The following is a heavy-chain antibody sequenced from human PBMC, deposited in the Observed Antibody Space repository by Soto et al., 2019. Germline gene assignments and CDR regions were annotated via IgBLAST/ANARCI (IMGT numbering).Heavy chain of an antibody. CDR3: AREFGVPAGYCSSTSCYGSYYYYYYMDV. V-gene: IGHV4-34*01. J-gene: IGHJ6*03. Sequence: SETLSLTCAVYGLSFSGYYWSGIRQPPGKGLEWIGEINHSGSTNYNPSLKSRVTISVDTSKNQFSLKLSSVTAADTAVYYCAREFGVPAGYCSSTSCYGSYYYYYYMDVWGKGTTVTVSS. CDR2: INHSGST. D-gene: IGHD2-2*01. CDR1: GLSFSGYY.